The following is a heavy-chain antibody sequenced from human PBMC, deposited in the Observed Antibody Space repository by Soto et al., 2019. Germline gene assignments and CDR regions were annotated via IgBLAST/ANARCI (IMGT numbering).Heavy chain of an antibody. J-gene: IGHJ4*02. V-gene: IGHV4-61*01. CDR1: GGSVSSGSYY. CDR2: IYYSGST. Sequence: SETLSLTYTVSGGSVSSGSYYWSWIRQPPGKGLEWIGYIYYSGSTNYNPSLKSRVTISVDTSKNQFSLKLSSVTAADTAVYYCARGGSYYDFWSGYTVDYWGQGTLVTVSS. D-gene: IGHD3-3*01. CDR3: ARGGSYYDFWSGYTVDY.